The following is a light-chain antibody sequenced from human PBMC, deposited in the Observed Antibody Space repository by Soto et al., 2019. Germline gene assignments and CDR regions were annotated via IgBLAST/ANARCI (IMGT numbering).Light chain of an antibody. J-gene: IGLJ2*01. CDR2: LNSDGSH. CDR3: QTSVAGSHSVV. CDR1: SGHNTYA. Sequence: QPVLTQSPSASASLGASVTLTCTLSSGHNTYAIAWHQQQPEKGPRYLMKLNSDGSHSKGDGIPDRFSGSSSGAERYLTISSLQSEDEADYYCQTSVAGSHSVVFGGGTKLTVL. V-gene: IGLV4-69*01.